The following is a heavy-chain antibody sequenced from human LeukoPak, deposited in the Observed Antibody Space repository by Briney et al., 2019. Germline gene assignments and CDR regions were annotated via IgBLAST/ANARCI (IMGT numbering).Heavy chain of an antibody. D-gene: IGHD6-13*01. J-gene: IGHJ3*02. CDR2: ISWDGGST. CDR3: AKDIAAAGNSAFDI. V-gene: IGHV3-43D*03. CDR1: GFTFYDYA. Sequence: PGGSLRLSCAASGFTFYDYAMHWVRQAPGKGLEWVSLISWDGGSTYYADSVKGRFTISRDNSKNSLYLQMNSLRAEDTALYYCAKDIAAAGNSAFDIWGQGTMVTVSS.